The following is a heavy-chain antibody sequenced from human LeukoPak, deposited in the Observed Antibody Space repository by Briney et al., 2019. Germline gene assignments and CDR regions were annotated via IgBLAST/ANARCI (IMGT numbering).Heavy chain of an antibody. J-gene: IGHJ6*03. Sequence: PSQTLSLTCTVSGGSISSGSYYWSWIRQPAGKGLEWIGRIYTSGSTNYNPSLKSRVTISVDTSKNQFSLKLSSVTAADTAVYYCARETFTPPSVYYYYYYMDVWGKGTTVTVSS. CDR1: GGSISSGSYY. CDR3: ARETFTPPSVYYYYYYMDV. D-gene: IGHD2-15*01. V-gene: IGHV4-61*02. CDR2: IYTSGST.